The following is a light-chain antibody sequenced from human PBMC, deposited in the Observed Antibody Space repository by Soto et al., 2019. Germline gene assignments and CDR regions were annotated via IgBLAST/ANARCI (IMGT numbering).Light chain of an antibody. CDR3: QPRSDWPLT. CDR1: QSLSSY. J-gene: IGKJ4*01. V-gene: IGKV3-11*01. CDR2: DAS. Sequence: EIVLTQSPATLSLSPGERATLSCRASQSLSSYLAWYQQKRGQAPRLLIYDASKRATGIPARFSGSGSGTDFTLSISSLVPEDFAVYYCQPRSDWPLTFGGGTKVEIK.